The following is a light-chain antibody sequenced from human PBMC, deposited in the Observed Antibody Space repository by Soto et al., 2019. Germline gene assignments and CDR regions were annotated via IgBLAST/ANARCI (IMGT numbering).Light chain of an antibody. V-gene: IGKV1-39*01. CDR1: QSIGKH. CDR3: QQSYSWPTT. CDR2: GAS. Sequence: DIQMTQSPSFLSASVGDRLTITCRASQSIGKHLNWYQQKPGKAPKFLIYGASTLQSGVPSRFTGSGSGTDFTLTVNSLQPEDFATYYCQQSYSWPTTFGQGTRLEI. J-gene: IGKJ5*01.